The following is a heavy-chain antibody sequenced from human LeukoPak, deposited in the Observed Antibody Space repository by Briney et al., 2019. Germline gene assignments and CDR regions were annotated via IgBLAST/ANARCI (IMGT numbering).Heavy chain of an antibody. D-gene: IGHD6-6*01. CDR1: GGSISSYY. CDR3: ARSLSIAVDY. V-gene: IGHV4-59*01. J-gene: IGHJ4*02. CDR2: IYYSGST. Sequence: SETLSLTCTVSGGSISSYYWSWIRQPPGKGLEWIGYIYYSGSTNYNPSLQSRVTISVDTSKNQFSLKLSSVTAADTAVYYCARSLSIAVDYWGQGTLVTVSS.